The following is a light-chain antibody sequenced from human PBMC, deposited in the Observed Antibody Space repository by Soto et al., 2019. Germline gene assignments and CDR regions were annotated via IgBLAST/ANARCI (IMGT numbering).Light chain of an antibody. V-gene: IGLV2-14*01. CDR2: DVT. CDR3: SSFTSSMTNV. J-gene: IGLJ1*01. CDR1: SSDVGGYNS. Sequence: QSALTQPASVSGSPGQSITISCTGTSSDVGGYNSVYWYQQHPGKAPKLILYDVTDRPSGVSYRFSGSKSGNTASLTISGLQAADDADYFCSSFTSSMTNVFGSGPKLTFL.